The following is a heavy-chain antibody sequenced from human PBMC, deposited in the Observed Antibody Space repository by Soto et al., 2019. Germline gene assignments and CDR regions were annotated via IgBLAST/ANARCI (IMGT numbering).Heavy chain of an antibody. D-gene: IGHD6-13*01. J-gene: IGHJ6*02. CDR3: ARAYIAAAVTEKYGMDV. CDR2: IYYSGST. V-gene: IGHV4-31*02. Sequence: SETLSLTXTVSGGSISSGGYYWSWIRQHPGKGLEWIGYIYYSGSTYYNPSLKSRVTISVDTSKNQFSLKLSSVTAADTAVYYCARAYIAAAVTEKYGMDVWGQGTTVTVSS. CDR1: GGSISSGGYY.